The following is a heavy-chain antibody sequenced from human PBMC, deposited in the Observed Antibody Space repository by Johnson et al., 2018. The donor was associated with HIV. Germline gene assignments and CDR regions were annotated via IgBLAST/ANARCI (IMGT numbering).Heavy chain of an antibody. J-gene: IGHJ3*02. D-gene: IGHD7-27*01. CDR1: GFTFDDYG. CDR2: INWNGDST. V-gene: IGHV3-20*04. CDR3: APLGDAFDI. Sequence: MLLVESGGGVVQPGRSLRLSCAASGFTFDDYGMSWVRQVPGKGLEWVSGINWNGDSTGYAASVKGRFTISRDNSKNTLYLQMNSLRAEDTAVYYCAPLGDAFDIWGQGTMVTVSS.